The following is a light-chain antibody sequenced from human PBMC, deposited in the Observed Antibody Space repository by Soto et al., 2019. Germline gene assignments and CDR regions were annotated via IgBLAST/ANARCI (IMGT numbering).Light chain of an antibody. CDR1: QNVRTF. CDR3: QQRSNWPIT. V-gene: IGKV3-11*01. J-gene: IGKJ5*01. Sequence: PGERATLSCRASQNVRTFLAWYQQKPGQAPRLLISDASYRATGIPPRFSGSGSGTDFTLTISSLEPEDFALYYCQQRSNWPITFGQGTRLEI. CDR2: DAS.